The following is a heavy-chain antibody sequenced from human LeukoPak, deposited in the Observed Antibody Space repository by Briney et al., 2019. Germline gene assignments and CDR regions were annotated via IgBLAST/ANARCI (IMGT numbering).Heavy chain of an antibody. CDR2: INPNSGGT. CDR3: ARGVRGRVGSSGWTGIGYYYYYMDV. J-gene: IGHJ6*03. CDR1: GYTFTGYY. Sequence: GASVKVSCKASGYTFTGYYMHWVRQAPGQGLEWMGWINPNSGGTNYAQKFQGRVTMTRDTSISTAYMELSRLRSDDTAVYYCARGVRGRVGSSGWTGIGYYYYYMDVWGKGTTVTVSS. V-gene: IGHV1-2*02. D-gene: IGHD6-19*01.